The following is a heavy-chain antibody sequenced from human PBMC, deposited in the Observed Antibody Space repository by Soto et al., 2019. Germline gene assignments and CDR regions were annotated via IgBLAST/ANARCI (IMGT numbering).Heavy chain of an antibody. V-gene: IGHV4-59*08. D-gene: IGHD3-9*01. CDR1: GGSISSYY. J-gene: IGHJ5*02. CDR2: IYYSGST. Sequence: PSETLSLTCTVSGGSISSYYWSWIRQPPGKGLEWIGYIYYSGSTNYNPSLKSRVTISVDTSKNQFSLKLSSVTAADTAVYYCAGVLRYFDWLTTPNNWFDPWGQGTLVTVSS. CDR3: AGVLRYFDWLTTPNNWFDP.